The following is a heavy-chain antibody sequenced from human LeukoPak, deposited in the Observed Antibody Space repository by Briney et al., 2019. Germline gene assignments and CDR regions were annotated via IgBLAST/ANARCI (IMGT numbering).Heavy chain of an antibody. Sequence: SETLSLTCAVSGGSISSSNWWSWVRQPPGKGLEFIGEIFHSGSTNYNPSLKSRVTLSVDKSKNQFSLKLSSVTAADTAVYYCARGYGRYFDYWGQGTLVTVSS. D-gene: IGHD5-18*01. CDR3: ARGYGRYFDY. J-gene: IGHJ4*02. CDR1: GGSISSSNW. CDR2: IFHSGST. V-gene: IGHV4-4*02.